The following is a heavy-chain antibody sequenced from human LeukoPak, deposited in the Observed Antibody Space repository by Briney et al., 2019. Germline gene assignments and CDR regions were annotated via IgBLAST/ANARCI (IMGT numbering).Heavy chain of an antibody. J-gene: IGHJ4*02. D-gene: IGHD6-13*01. CDR1: GFTFSSYA. CDR2: ISSNGGST. CDR3: ARGDYSSSWYLDY. Sequence: GGSLRLSCAASGFTFSSYAMHWVRQAPGKGLEYVSAISSNGGSTYYANSVKGRFTISRDNSKNTLYLQMGSLRAEDMAVYYCARGDYSSSWYLDYWGQGTLVTVSS. V-gene: IGHV3-64*01.